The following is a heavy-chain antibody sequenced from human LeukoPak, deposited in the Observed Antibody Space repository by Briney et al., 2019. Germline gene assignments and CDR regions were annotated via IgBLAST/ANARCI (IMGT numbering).Heavy chain of an antibody. D-gene: IGHD5-12*01. CDR3: ARAMRSGYDY. CDR2: IYSGGST. V-gene: IGHV3-66*01. Sequence: GGSLRLSCAASGFTVSGNYMSWVRQAPGKGLEWVSVIYSGGSTYYAESVKGRFTISRDNAENSLYLQMNSLRDEDTAVYYCARAMRSGYDYWGQGTLVTVSS. CDR1: GFTVSGNY. J-gene: IGHJ4*02.